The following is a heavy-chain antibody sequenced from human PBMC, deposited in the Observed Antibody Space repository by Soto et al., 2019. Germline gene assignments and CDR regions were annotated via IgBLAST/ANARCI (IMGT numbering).Heavy chain of an antibody. Sequence: KVSCKASGGTFSSYAISWVRQAPGQGLEWMGGIIPIFGTANYAQKFQGRVTITADESTSTAYMELSSLRSEDTAVYYCARERGSGYYMGNWFDPWGQGTLVTVSS. CDR1: GGTFSSYA. V-gene: IGHV1-69*01. CDR2: IIPIFGTA. J-gene: IGHJ5*02. CDR3: ARERGSGYYMGNWFDP. D-gene: IGHD3-3*01.